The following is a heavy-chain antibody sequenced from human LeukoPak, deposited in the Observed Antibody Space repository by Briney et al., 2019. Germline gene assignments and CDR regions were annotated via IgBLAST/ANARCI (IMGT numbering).Heavy chain of an antibody. D-gene: IGHD5-24*01. J-gene: IGHJ4*02. Sequence: SETLSLTCTVSGGSFSSGLYYWTWIRQPAGKGLEWIGRIYISGSTNYNPSLKSRVTISRDTSKNEFSLKLSSVTAADTAVYYCASDSRRDGYNLDYWGRGTLVTVSS. V-gene: IGHV4-61*02. CDR3: ASDSRRDGYNLDY. CDR2: IYISGST. CDR1: GGSFSSGLYY.